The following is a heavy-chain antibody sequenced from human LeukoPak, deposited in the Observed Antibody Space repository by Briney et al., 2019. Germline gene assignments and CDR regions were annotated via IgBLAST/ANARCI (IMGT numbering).Heavy chain of an antibody. V-gene: IGHV4-39*07. CDR3: ARASTIFGHFTY. Sequence: SETLSLTCAISGGSISGTPYYWGWIRQPPGKGLEWIGSIYYSGSTYYNPSLKSRLTISVDTSKNQFSLKLSSVTAADTAVYYCARASTIFGHFTYWGRGTLVTVSS. CDR2: IYYSGST. CDR1: GGSISGTPYY. D-gene: IGHD3-3*01. J-gene: IGHJ4*02.